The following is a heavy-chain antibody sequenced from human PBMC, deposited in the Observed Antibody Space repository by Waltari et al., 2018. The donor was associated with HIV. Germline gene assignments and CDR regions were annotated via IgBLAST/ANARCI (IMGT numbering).Heavy chain of an antibody. V-gene: IGHV1-3*01. Sequence: QVQLVQSGAEVKKPGASVKVSCKASGSTFSTFAMHWVRQAPGQRLEWIGWINAGNGNTKYSQNFQYRVTITRDTSASTAYMELSSLRSEDTALYYCVREKKGIGVFYAMDVWGQGTAVTVSS. CDR3: VREKKGIGVFYAMDV. D-gene: IGHD3-22*01. CDR2: INAGNGNT. CDR1: GSTFSTFA. J-gene: IGHJ6*02.